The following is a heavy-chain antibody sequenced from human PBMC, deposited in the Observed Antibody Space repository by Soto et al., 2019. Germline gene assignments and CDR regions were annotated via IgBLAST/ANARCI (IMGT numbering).Heavy chain of an antibody. CDR3: ARDAHCSGAPVCRAMDV. V-gene: IGHV1-18*04. CDR1: GYTFTSDG. Sequence: QVQLVQSGAEVKKPGASVKVSCKASGYTFTSDGVSWVRQDPGQGLEWMGWISGYNGNTNYAQRFRDRVTLTTDTSTSTDYMELRSLRSDVSAVSYCARDAHCSGAPVCRAMDVCGQGTTITV. D-gene: IGHD2-15*01. CDR2: ISGYNGNT. J-gene: IGHJ6*02.